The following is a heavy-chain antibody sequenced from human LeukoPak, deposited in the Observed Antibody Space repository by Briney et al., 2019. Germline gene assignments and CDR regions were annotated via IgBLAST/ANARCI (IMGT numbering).Heavy chain of an antibody. CDR3: ASTYGSGSYYLYDY. Sequence: GGSLRLSCAASGFSFTNNWMHWVRQAPGKGLVWVSRINTVGSSTTYADSVKGRFTISRDNAKKTLYLQMSSLRAEDTAVYYCASTYGSGSYYLYDYWGQGTLVTVSS. D-gene: IGHD3-10*01. CDR2: INTVGSST. J-gene: IGHJ4*02. V-gene: IGHV3-74*03. CDR1: GFSFTNNW.